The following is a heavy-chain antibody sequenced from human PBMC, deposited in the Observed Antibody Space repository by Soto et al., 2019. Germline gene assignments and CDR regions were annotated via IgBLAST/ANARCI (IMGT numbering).Heavy chain of an antibody. D-gene: IGHD3-22*01. CDR1: GGSFSGHY. CDR2: INHSGST. CDR3: ARGIAKIVVVERDAPPTYYTDS. J-gene: IGHJ4*02. Sequence: SETLPLTCAGYGGSFSGHYWSWIRRPPGKGLEWIGEINHSGSTNYNPSLKSRVTISVDTSKNQFSLKVNSVTAADTAVYYCARGIAKIVVVERDAPPTYYTDSWGQATLVTVS. V-gene: IGHV4-34*01.